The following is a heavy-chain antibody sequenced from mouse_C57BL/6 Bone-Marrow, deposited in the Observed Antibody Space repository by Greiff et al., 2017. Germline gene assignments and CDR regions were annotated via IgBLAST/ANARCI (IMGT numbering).Heavy chain of an antibody. CDR3: AKRGYYGNYAAMDY. V-gene: IGHV2-3*01. CDR1: GFSLTSSG. CDR2: IWGDGST. Sequence: VKVVESGPGLVAPSQSLSITCTVSGFSLTSSGVSWVRQPPGKGLEWLGVIWGDGSTNYHSALISRLSISKDNSKSQVFLKLNSLQTGDTATYYCAKRGYYGNYAAMDYWGQGTSVTVSS. D-gene: IGHD2-1*01. J-gene: IGHJ4*01.